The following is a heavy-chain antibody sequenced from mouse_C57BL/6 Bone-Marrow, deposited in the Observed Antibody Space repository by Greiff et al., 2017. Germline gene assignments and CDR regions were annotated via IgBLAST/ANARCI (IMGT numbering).Heavy chain of an antibody. D-gene: IGHD4-1*01. V-gene: IGHV1-81*01. J-gene: IGHJ2*01. CDR2: ISPRSGNT. Sequence: QVQLQQSGAELARPGASVKLSCTASGYTFTSYGISWVKQRTGQGLEWIGEISPRSGNTYYNEKFKGKATLSADNSSSTAYMEIRSLTAEDSAVDFCARGGGENWDARGYFDYWGQGTTLTVSS. CDR3: ARGGGENWDARGYFDY. CDR1: GYTFTSYG.